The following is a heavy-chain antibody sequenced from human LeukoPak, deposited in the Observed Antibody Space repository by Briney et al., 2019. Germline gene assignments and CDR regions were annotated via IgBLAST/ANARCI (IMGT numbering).Heavy chain of an antibody. J-gene: IGHJ3*02. CDR3: ARVGKAMAAAGFGAFDI. V-gene: IGHV3-7*03. CDR2: IKQDGSEK. D-gene: IGHD6-13*01. Sequence: HSGGSLRLSCAASGFTFSSYWMSWVRQAPGKGLEWVANIKQDGSEKYYVDSVKGRFTISRDNAKNSLYLQMNSLRAEDTAVYYCARVGKAMAAAGFGAFDIWGQGTMVSVSS. CDR1: GFTFSSYW.